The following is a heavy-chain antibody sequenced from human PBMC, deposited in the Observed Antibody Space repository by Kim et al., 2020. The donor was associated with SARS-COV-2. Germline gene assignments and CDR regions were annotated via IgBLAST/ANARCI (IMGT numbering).Heavy chain of an antibody. CDR3: ARTGTFGDYGDYVED. J-gene: IGHJ4*02. V-gene: IGHV1-69*13. D-gene: IGHD4-17*01. CDR2: IIPIFGTA. CDR1: GGTFSSYA. Sequence: SVKVSCKASGGTFSSYAISWVRQAPGQGLEWMGGIIPIFGTANYAQKFQGRVTITADESTSTAYMELSSLRSEDTAVYYCARTGTFGDYGDYVEDWGQGTLVTGSS.